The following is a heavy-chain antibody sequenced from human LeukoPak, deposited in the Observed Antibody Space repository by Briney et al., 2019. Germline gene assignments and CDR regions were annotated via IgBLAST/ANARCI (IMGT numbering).Heavy chain of an antibody. CDR2: IYYSGTT. V-gene: IGHV4-59*01. CDR3: AREDPQTKVPEGMDV. CDR1: GGSISHYY. Sequence: SETLSLTCTVSGGSISHYYWSWIRQPPGKGLEWIGYIYYSGTTNYNLSLKSRVTISVDTSKNQFSLKLNSVTAADTAVYYCAREDPQTKVPEGMDVWGQGTTVTISS. D-gene: IGHD4/OR15-4a*01. J-gene: IGHJ6*01.